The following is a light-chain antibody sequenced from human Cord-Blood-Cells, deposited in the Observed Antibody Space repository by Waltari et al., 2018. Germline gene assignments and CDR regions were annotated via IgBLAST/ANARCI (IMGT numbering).Light chain of an antibody. CDR2: DVS. J-gene: IGLJ2*01. Sequence: QSDLTKPRSVFGSPGQAVTISCTGTSRDVGGYNSVSLYQQHPGKAPKLMIDDVSKRPSGVPARFSGPKAGNTASLTISGLQAEDEADYYCASYAGSYTFVVFGGGTKLTVL. CDR1: SRDVGGYNS. V-gene: IGLV2-11*01. CDR3: ASYAGSYTFVV.